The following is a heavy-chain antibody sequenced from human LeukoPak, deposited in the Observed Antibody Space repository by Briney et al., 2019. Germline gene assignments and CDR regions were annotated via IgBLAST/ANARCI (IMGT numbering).Heavy chain of an antibody. CDR1: GYSISSGYY. J-gene: IGHJ4*02. Sequence: PSETLSLTCTVSGYSISSGYYWGWIRQPPGKGLEWIGSIYHSGSTYYNPSLKSRVTISVDTSKNQFSLKLSSVTAADTAVYYCARDEYRYCGGGTCRPFDYWGQGTLVTVSS. V-gene: IGHV4-38-2*02. CDR2: IYHSGST. CDR3: ARDEYRYCGGGTCRPFDY. D-gene: IGHD2-15*01.